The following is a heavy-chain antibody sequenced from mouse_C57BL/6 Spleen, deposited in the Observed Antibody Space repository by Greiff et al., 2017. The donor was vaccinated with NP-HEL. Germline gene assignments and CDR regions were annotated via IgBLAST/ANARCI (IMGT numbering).Heavy chain of an antibody. CDR2: SRNKANDYTT. CDR1: GFTFGDFY. D-gene: IGHD1-1*02. V-gene: IGHV7-1*01. J-gene: IGHJ1*03. Sequence: EVNVVESGGGLVQSGRSLRLSCATSGFTFGDFYMEWVRQAPGKGLEWIAASRNKANDYTTEYSASVKGRFIVSRDTSQSILYLQMTALRAEDTAIYYCARDPYGSFGYFDVWGTGTTVTVSS. CDR3: ARDPYGSFGYFDV.